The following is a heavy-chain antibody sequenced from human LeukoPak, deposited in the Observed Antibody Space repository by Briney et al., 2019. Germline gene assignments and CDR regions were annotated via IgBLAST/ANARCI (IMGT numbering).Heavy chain of an antibody. D-gene: IGHD6-13*01. Sequence: GGSLRLSCAASGFTFSYHWMTWVRQAPGKGLEWVANIKNDGAVKNYVDSVKGRFTISRDNAKNSLYLQMHSLRAEATAVYYCSKYSYSKGDFWGQGVLVTVSS. CDR3: SKYSYSKGDF. CDR1: GFTFSYHW. V-gene: IGHV3-7*01. J-gene: IGHJ4*02. CDR2: IKNDGAVK.